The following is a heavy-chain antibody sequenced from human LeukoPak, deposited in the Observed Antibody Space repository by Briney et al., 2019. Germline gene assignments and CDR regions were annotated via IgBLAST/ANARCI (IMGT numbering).Heavy chain of an antibody. V-gene: IGHV3-23*01. D-gene: IGHD6-19*01. Sequence: PGGSLRLSCAASGFTFSTYGMSWVRQAPGKGLEWVSAISGNGDYTYYADSVKGRFTISRDNSKTTLFLQMNSLRDEDTAIYYCAKLPQAGGDYYYIAVWGKGTTVPVSS. J-gene: IGHJ6*03. CDR3: AKLPQAGGDYYYIAV. CDR1: GFTFSTYG. CDR2: ISGNGDYT.